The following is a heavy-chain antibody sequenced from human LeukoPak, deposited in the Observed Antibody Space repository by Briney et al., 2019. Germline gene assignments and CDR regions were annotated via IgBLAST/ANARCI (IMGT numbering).Heavy chain of an antibody. J-gene: IGHJ6*02. CDR1: GGSISSSGYY. D-gene: IGHD4-11*01. V-gene: IGHV4-39*01. CDR2: IYYTGST. Sequence: SETLSLTCTVSGGSISSSGYYWGWIRQPPGKGPEWIGNIYYTGSTYYNPSLNSRDTMSLDMSKNQFSLNLSSVTVADTAVYYCVRHWPSDYRVNDMDVWGQGTTVIVSS. CDR3: VRHWPSDYRVNDMDV.